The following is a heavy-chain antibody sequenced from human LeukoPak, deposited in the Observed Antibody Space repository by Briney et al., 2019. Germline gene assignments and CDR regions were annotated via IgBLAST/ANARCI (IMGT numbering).Heavy chain of an antibody. D-gene: IGHD3-10*01. CDR3: ARDLGTYGSGSYTGSAIYYYYYGMDV. Sequence: PGGSLRLSCAASGFTFSSYSMNWVRQAPGKGLEWVSSISSGSTYIYYADSVKGRFTISRDNAKNSLYPQMNSLRAEDTAVYYCARDLGTYGSGSYTGSAIYYYYYGMDVWGQGTTVTVSS. J-gene: IGHJ6*02. CDR1: GFTFSSYS. CDR2: ISSGSTYI. V-gene: IGHV3-21*01.